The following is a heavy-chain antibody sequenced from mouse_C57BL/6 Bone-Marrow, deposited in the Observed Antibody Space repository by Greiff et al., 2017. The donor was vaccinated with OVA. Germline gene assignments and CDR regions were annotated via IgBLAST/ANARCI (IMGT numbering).Heavy chain of an antibody. J-gene: IGHJ3*01. CDR1: GFTFSSYG. D-gene: IGHD2-3*01. V-gene: IGHV5-6*01. Sequence: EVKLMESGGDLVKPGGSLKLSCAASGFTFSSYGMSWVRQTPDKRLEWVATISSGGSYTYYPDSVKGRFTISRDNAKNTLYLQMSSLKSEDTAMYYCARLRDGYFGFADWGQGTLVTVSA. CDR2: ISSGGSYT. CDR3: ARLRDGYFGFAD.